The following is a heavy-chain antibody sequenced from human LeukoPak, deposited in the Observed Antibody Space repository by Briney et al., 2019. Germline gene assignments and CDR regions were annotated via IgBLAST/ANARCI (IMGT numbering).Heavy chain of an antibody. CDR2: INHSGST. V-gene: IGHV4-34*01. Sequence: SETLSLTCAAYGGSFSGYYWSWIRQPPGKGLEWIGEINHSGSTNYNPSLKSRVTISVDTSKNQFSLKLSSVTAADTAVYYCARGGIDGGYAWPFDYWGQGTLVTVSS. D-gene: IGHD5-12*01. CDR3: ARGGIDGGYAWPFDY. CDR1: GGSFSGYY. J-gene: IGHJ4*02.